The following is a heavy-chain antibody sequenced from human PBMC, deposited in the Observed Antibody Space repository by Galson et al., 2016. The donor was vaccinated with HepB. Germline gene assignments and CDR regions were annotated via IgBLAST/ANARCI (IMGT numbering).Heavy chain of an antibody. CDR1: DNTFTNFG. Sequence: SVKVSFKASDNTFTNFGFTWVRQAPGQGLEWMGWISSYNGYTDYPQRLQGRITMTADTSTSTVYMELRSLRPDDTAIYYCARANYGGSFDYWGQGTLVTVSS. V-gene: IGHV1-18*01. D-gene: IGHD4-23*01. CDR3: ARANYGGSFDY. CDR2: ISSYNGYT. J-gene: IGHJ4*02.